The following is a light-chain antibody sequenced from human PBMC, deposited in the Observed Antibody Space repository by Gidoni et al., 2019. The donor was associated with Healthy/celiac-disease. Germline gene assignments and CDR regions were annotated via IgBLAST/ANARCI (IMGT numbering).Light chain of an antibody. V-gene: IGKV1-39*01. CDR1: QSISSY. J-gene: IGKJ4*01. CDR3: KQSYRTPLT. Sequence: IQMTQSPSSLSASVGDRVTITCRASQSISSYLNWYQQKPGKAPKLLIYAASSLQSGVPSRFSGSGSGTDFTLTISSLQPEDFATYYCKQSYRTPLTFGGGTKVEIK. CDR2: AAS.